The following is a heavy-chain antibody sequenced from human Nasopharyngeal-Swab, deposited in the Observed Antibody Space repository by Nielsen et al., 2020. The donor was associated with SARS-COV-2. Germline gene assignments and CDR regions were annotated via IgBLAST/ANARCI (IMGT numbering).Heavy chain of an antibody. CDR1: GFTFSSYA. V-gene: IGHV3-23*01. D-gene: IGHD2-2*01. CDR2: ISGSGGST. J-gene: IGHJ3*02. Sequence: GESLKISCAASGFTFSSYAMSWVRQAPGKGLEWVSAISGSGGSTYYADPVKGRFTISRDNSKNTLYLQMNSLRAEDTAVYYCAKRQLLPTGAFDTWGQGTMVTVSS. CDR3: AKRQLLPTGAFDT.